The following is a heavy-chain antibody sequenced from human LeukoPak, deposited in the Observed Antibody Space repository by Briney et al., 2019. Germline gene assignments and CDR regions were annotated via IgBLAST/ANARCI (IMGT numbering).Heavy chain of an antibody. V-gene: IGHV5-51*01. CDR2: IYPGDSDI. D-gene: IGHD1-26*01. CDR1: GYSFTNYW. CDR3: ARDTGRSQLPGY. Sequence: GESLKISCKASGYSFTNYWIGWVRQMPGKGLEWMGIIYPGDSDIRYSPSLQSHVTISADKSISTAYLQWSSLKASDNAIYYCARDTGRSQLPGYWGQGTQVTVSS. J-gene: IGHJ4*02.